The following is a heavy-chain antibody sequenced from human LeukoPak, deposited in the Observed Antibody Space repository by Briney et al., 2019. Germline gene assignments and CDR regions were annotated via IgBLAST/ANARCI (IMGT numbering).Heavy chain of an antibody. Sequence: SETLSLTCTVSGGSISSSSYYWGWIRQPPGKGLEWIGRIYYSGSTYYNPSLKSRVAISVDTSKNQFSLKLSSVTAADTAVYYCARAVFYDSSGYYFPFDYWGQGTLVTVSS. J-gene: IGHJ4*02. D-gene: IGHD3-22*01. CDR2: IYYSGST. CDR1: GGSISSSSYY. CDR3: ARAVFYDSSGYYFPFDY. V-gene: IGHV4-39*07.